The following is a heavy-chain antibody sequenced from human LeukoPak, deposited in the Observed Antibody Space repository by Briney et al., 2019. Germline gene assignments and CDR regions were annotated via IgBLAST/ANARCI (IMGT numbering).Heavy chain of an antibody. J-gene: IGHJ5*02. V-gene: IGHV4-59*01. Sequence: PSETLSLTCTVSGGISSYYWSWIRQPPGKGLEWIGYIYYSGSTNYNPSLKSRVTISVDTSKNQFSLKLSSVTAADTAVYYCAREAGVSRLTFPWFDPWGQGTLVTVSS. D-gene: IGHD2-21*01. CDR1: GGISSYY. CDR2: IYYSGST. CDR3: AREAGVSRLTFPWFDP.